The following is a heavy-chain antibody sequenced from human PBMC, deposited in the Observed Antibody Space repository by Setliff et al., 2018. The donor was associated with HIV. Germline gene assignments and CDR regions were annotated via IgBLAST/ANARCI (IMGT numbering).Heavy chain of an antibody. CDR1: GYSFTSYW. D-gene: IGHD3-22*01. V-gene: IGHV3-7*03. Sequence: GESLKISCKGSGYSFTSYWMHWVRQVPGKGLVWIADINQDGSDANYAESVKGRFTISRDNAKNSLYLQMNSLRAEDTAVYYCARFANYYHTSGYGWFDPWGQGTLVTVSS. J-gene: IGHJ5*02. CDR3: ARFANYYHTSGYGWFDP. CDR2: INQDGSDA.